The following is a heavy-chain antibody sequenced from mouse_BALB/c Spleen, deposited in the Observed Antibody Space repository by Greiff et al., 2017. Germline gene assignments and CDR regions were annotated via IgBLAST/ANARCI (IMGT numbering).Heavy chain of an antibody. CDR1: GFTFSSYT. CDR2: ISNGGGST. D-gene: IGHD1-2*01. Sequence: EVKLVESGGGLVQPGGSLKLSCAASGFTFSSYTMSWVRQTPEKRLEWVAYISNGGGSTYYPDTVKGRFTISRDNAKNTLYLQMSSLKSEDTAMYYCARHELRLFAYWGQGTLVTVSA. J-gene: IGHJ3*01. CDR3: ARHELRLFAY. V-gene: IGHV5-12-2*01.